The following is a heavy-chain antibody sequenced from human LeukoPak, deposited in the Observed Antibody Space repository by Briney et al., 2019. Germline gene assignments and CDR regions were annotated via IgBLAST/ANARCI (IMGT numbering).Heavy chain of an antibody. Sequence: SETLSLTCAVYGGSFSGYYWSWIRQPPGKGLEWIGEINHSGSTNYNPSLKSRVTISVDTSKNQFPLKLSSVTAADAAVYYCARETSYGGVYWGQGTLVTASS. V-gene: IGHV4-34*01. CDR3: ARETSYGGVY. D-gene: IGHD4-17*01. CDR2: INHSGST. J-gene: IGHJ4*02. CDR1: GGSFSGYY.